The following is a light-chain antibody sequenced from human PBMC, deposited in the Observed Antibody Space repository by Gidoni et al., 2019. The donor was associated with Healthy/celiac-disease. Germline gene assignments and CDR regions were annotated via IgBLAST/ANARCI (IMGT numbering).Light chain of an antibody. CDR2: GAS. CDR3: QQYNNWPWT. V-gene: IGKV3-15*01. J-gene: IGKJ1*01. Sequence: EIVMSPSPATLSVSPGESSTLSCSASQSVSSNLAWYQQKPGQAPRLLIYGASTRATGIPDRFSGSGSGTEFTLTISSLQSEDFAVYYCQQYNNWPWTFGQGTKVEIK. CDR1: QSVSSN.